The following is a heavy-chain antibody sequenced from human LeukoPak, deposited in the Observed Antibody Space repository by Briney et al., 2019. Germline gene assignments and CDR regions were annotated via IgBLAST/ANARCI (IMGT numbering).Heavy chain of an antibody. J-gene: IGHJ4*02. V-gene: IGHV3-30*02. Sequence: PGGSLRLSCVVSGLRLSTYGMHWVRQAPGKGLEWVSFIRNVGNDKYYAQSVKGRFTISRDDSKNTQYLQMNSLRGEDTAVYYCATDFNWAWNYWGQGTLVTVSS. CDR1: GLRLSTYG. CDR3: ATDFNWAWNY. D-gene: IGHD7-27*01. CDR2: IRNVGNDK.